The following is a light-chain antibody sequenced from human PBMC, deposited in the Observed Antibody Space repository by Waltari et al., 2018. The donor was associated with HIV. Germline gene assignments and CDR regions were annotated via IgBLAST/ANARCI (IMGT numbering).Light chain of an antibody. CDR2: VAS. Sequence: DIQMTQSPSSLSASIGATVTITCRASQSISEYLNWYQETPGNAPKPLFYVASSLQIGRPSRFSSSGSGTDFTLTISNLQPEDFATYCCQQSYSTPLTFGAGTKVEIK. V-gene: IGKV1-39*01. CDR3: QQSYSTPLT. J-gene: IGKJ4*01. CDR1: QSISEY.